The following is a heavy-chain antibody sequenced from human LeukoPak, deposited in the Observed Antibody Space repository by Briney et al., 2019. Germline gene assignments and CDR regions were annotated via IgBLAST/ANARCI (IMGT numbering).Heavy chain of an antibody. CDR2: IASSGNI. CDR1: GFSVSTYA. CDR3: AKYLQPSGAPYALDF. J-gene: IGHJ3*01. V-gene: IGHV3-23*01. Sequence: GGPLRLSCSASGFSVSTYAMGWVRQTPVRGLEWVASIASSGNIMYAESPKGRFTISRDSSTNTVFLQINSLRAEDTAVYHCAKYLQPSGAPYALDFWGQGTKVTVSS. D-gene: IGHD2-15*01.